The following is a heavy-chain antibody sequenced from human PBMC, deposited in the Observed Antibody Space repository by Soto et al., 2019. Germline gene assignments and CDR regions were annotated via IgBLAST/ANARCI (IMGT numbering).Heavy chain of an antibody. CDR2: IYSDGSA. CDR3: ATFTKYGILTVLYPC. J-gene: IGHJ4*02. Sequence: EVQLVESGGGLVQPGGSLRLSCAASGFTVNSNYMSWVRQAPGKGLEWVSVIYSDGSAYYADSVKGRFIISRDNSTSALYFQMNSLRPADTAVYYCATFTKYGILTVLYPCWGQGTLVTVSS. CDR1: GFTVNSNY. D-gene: IGHD3-9*01. V-gene: IGHV3-66*01.